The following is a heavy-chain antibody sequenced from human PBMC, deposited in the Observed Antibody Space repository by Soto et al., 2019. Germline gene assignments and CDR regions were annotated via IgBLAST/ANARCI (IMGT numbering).Heavy chain of an antibody. J-gene: IGHJ4*02. D-gene: IGHD5-18*01. CDR1: GGSSSSYY. CDR2: IYYSGST. V-gene: IGHV4-59*01. Sequence: SETLSLTCTVSGGSSSSYYWIWIRQPPGKGLEWIGYIYYSGSTNYNPSLKSRVTISVDTSKNQFSLKLSSVTAADTAVYYCARFPRGYSYGHFDYWGQGTLVTVSS. CDR3: ARFPRGYSYGHFDY.